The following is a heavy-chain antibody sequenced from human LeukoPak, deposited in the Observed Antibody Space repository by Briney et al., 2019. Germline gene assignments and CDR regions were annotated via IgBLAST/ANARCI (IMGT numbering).Heavy chain of an antibody. CDR1: GGSISSYY. CDR3: ARVGGTNYYYYGMDV. D-gene: IGHD1-1*01. V-gene: IGHV4-59*01. CDR2: IYYSGST. J-gene: IGHJ6*02. Sequence: SETLSLTCTVTGGSISSYYWSWIRQPPGKGLEWIGYIYYSGSTNYNPSLKSRVTISVDTSKNQFSLKLSSVTAADTAVYYCARVGGTNYYYYGMDVWGQGTTVTVSS.